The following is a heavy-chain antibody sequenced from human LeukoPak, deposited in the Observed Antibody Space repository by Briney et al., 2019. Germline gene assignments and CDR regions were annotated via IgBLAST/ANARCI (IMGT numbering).Heavy chain of an antibody. Sequence: ASVKVSCKASGYTFTNHYMHWVRQAPGQGLEWLGIINPSGGSTDYAQKFQGRVTMTRDTSTSTVYMELSSLRSEDTAVYYCARDSSSSETAWWFDPWGQGTPVTVSS. CDR1: GYTFTNHY. CDR2: INPSGGST. D-gene: IGHD6-19*01. V-gene: IGHV1-46*01. CDR3: ARDSSSSETAWWFDP. J-gene: IGHJ5*02.